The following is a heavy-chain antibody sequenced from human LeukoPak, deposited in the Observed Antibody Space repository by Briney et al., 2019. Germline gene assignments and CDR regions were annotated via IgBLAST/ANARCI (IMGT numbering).Heavy chain of an antibody. CDR1: GGSISSYH. CDR3: ARANYDGSDY. V-gene: IGHV4-4*07. CDR2: IYTSGTT. J-gene: IGHJ4*02. Sequence: PSETLSLTCTVSGGSISSYHWSWIRQPAGKGLEWIGRIYTSGTTNYNPSLKSRVTMSVDTSKNQFSLKMRSVTAADTAVYYCARANYDGSDYWGQGTLATVSS. D-gene: IGHD3-22*01.